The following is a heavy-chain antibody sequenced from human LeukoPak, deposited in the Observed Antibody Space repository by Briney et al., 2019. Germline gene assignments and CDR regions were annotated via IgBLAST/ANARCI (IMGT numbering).Heavy chain of an antibody. CDR3: AHRRGMGNYNRDWSTGYFVY. Sequence: SGPTLVNPTQTLTLTCTFSGFSLITSGVGVGWLRQPPGKALEWLALIYWDDDKRYSPSLRNRLTITKDTSKNQVVLTMTNMDPADTATYNCAHRRGMGNYNRDWSTGYFVYWGQGTLVTVSS. CDR2: IYWDDDK. J-gene: IGHJ4*02. V-gene: IGHV2-5*02. CDR1: GFSLITSGVG. D-gene: IGHD3-10*01.